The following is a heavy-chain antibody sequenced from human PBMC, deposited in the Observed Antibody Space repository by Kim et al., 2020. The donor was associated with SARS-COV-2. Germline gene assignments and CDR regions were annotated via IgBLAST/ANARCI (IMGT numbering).Heavy chain of an antibody. Sequence: NPSLKSRVTISVDTSKNQFSLKLSSVTAADTAVYYCARSLNYDILTAFDYWGQGTLVTVSS. V-gene: IGHV4-31*02. D-gene: IGHD3-9*01. CDR3: ARSLNYDILTAFDY. J-gene: IGHJ4*02.